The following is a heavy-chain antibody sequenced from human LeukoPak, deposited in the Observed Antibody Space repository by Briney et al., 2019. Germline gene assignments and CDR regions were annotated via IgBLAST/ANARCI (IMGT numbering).Heavy chain of an antibody. Sequence: GSLRLSCAASGFTFSSYWMSWIRQPPGKGLEWIGSIYYSGSTYYNPSLKSRVTISVDTSKNQFSLKLSSVTAADTAVYYCARLTYSGSCVYFDYWGQGTLVTVSS. J-gene: IGHJ4*02. D-gene: IGHD3-10*01. CDR2: IYYSGST. V-gene: IGHV4-39*01. CDR3: ARLTYSGSCVYFDY. CDR1: GFTFSSYW.